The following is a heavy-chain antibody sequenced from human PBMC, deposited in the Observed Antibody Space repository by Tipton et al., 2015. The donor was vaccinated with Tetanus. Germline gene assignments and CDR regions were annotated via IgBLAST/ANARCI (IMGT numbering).Heavy chain of an antibody. V-gene: IGHV3-21*06. D-gene: IGHD3-22*01. CDR2: ISSRSSYI. J-gene: IGHJ3*01. CDR3: AREGDSSGYYRSPTDAFDV. CDR1: GFTFSDYS. Sequence: SLRLSCAGSGFTFSDYSMTWVRQAPGKGLEWISSISSRSSYIYYAGSVKGRFTISRDNAKNSLYLQLNSLRDEDTAVYYCAREGDSSGYYRSPTDAFDVWGQGTMVIVSS.